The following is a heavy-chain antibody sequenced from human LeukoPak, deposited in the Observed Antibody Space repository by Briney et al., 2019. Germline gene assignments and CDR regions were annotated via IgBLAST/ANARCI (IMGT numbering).Heavy chain of an antibody. CDR1: GFTFSSYN. CDR2: IWYDGSNK. Sequence: GGSLRLSCAASGFTFSSYNMNWVRQAPGKGLEWVAVIWYDGSNKYYADSVKGRFTISRDNSKNTLYLQMNSLRAEDTAVYYCARDGASGELPSWGQGTLVTVSS. J-gene: IGHJ4*02. D-gene: IGHD1-7*01. CDR3: ARDGASGELPS. V-gene: IGHV3-33*08.